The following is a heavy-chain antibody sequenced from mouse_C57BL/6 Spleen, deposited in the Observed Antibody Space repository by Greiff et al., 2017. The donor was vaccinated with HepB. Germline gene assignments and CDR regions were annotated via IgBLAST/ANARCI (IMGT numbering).Heavy chain of an antibody. CDR3: ADGNYPAWFAY. CDR2: ISSGGSYT. V-gene: IGHV5-6*01. Sequence: EVQVVESGGDLVKPGGSLKLSCAASGFTFSSYGMSWVRQTPDKRLEWVATISSGGSYTYYPDSVKGRFTISRDNAKNTLYLQMSSLKSEDTAMYYCADGNYPAWFAYWGQGTLVTVSA. J-gene: IGHJ3*01. D-gene: IGHD2-1*01. CDR1: GFTFSSYG.